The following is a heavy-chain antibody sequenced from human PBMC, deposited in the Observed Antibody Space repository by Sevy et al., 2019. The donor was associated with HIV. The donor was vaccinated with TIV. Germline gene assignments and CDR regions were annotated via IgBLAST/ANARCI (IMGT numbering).Heavy chain of an antibody. V-gene: IGHV3-73*01. CDR3: TRPNGGYCSSTSCYTGGRYYYYGMDV. D-gene: IGHD2-2*02. CDR2: IRSKANSYAT. CDR1: GFTFSGSA. Sequence: GGSLRLSCAASGFTFSGSAMHWVRQASGKGLEWVGRIRSKANSYATAYAASVKGRFTISRDDSKNTAYLQMNSLKTEDTAMYYCTRPNGGYCSSTSCYTGGRYYYYGMDVWGQGTTVTVSS. J-gene: IGHJ6*02.